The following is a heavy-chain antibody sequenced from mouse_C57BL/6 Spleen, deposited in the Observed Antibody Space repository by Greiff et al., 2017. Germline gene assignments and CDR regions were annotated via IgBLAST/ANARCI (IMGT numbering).Heavy chain of an antibody. Sequence: EVQLVESGGGLVQPGGSLSLSCAASGFTFTDYYMSWVRQPPGKALEWLGFIRNKANGYTTEYSASVKGRFTISRDNSQSILYLQMNALRAEDSATYYCASSSYDYGGYSMDYWGQGTSVTASS. CDR2: IRNKANGYTT. CDR3: ASSSYDYGGYSMDY. D-gene: IGHD2-4*01. V-gene: IGHV7-3*01. J-gene: IGHJ4*01. CDR1: GFTFTDYY.